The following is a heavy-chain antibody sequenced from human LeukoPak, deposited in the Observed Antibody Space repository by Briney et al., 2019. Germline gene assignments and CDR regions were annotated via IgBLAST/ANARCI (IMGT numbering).Heavy chain of an antibody. V-gene: IGHV3-74*01. CDR2: INSDGSST. D-gene: IGHD6-13*01. Sequence: GGSLRLSCAASGFTFSSYWMHWVRQAPGKGLVWVSRINSDGSSTSYADSVKGRFTISRDNAKNTLYLQMNSLRAEDTAVYYCARAYRSRWWGDYWGQGTLVTVSS. CDR3: ARAYRSRWWGDY. J-gene: IGHJ4*02. CDR1: GFTFSSYW.